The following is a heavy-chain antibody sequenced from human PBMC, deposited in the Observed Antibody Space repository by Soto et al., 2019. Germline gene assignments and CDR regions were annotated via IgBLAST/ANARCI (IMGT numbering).Heavy chain of an antibody. CDR2: IVVGSGNT. CDR3: AAEPDFWSGYSPDNWFDP. J-gene: IGHJ5*02. D-gene: IGHD3-3*01. CDR1: GFTFTSSA. Sequence: SVKVSCKASGFTFTSSAMQLVRQARGQRLEWIGWIVVGSGNTNYAQKFQERVTITRDMSTSTAYMELSSLRSEDTAVYYCAAEPDFWSGYSPDNWFDPWGQGTLVTVSS. V-gene: IGHV1-58*02.